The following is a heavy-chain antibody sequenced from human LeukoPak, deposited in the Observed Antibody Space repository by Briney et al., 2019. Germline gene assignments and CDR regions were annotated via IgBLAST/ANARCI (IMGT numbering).Heavy chain of an antibody. J-gene: IGHJ3*02. Sequence: GRSLRLSCLASGFTFDDYSMHWVRQAPGRGLEWVSGISWNSGSKGYAGSVKGRFTISRDNARNSLFLQMNSLGAEDTAVYYCVKGYYDSRGTLKAFDIWGQGTKVTVSP. D-gene: IGHD3-22*01. CDR2: ISWNSGSK. V-gene: IGHV3-9*01. CDR3: VKGYYDSRGTLKAFDI. CDR1: GFTFDDYS.